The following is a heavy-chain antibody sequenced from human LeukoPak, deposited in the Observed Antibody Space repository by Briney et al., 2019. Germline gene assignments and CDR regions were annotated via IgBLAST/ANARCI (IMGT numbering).Heavy chain of an antibody. CDR2: IHSGGST. J-gene: IGHJ4*02. V-gene: IGHV3-66*01. CDR1: GFTVSSNY. Sequence: GGSLRLSCAVSGFTVSSNYMSWVRQAPGKGLEWVSVIHSGGSTYYADSVTGKFTVSRDNSKNTVFLQMNNLRAGDTAVYYCVGATGFGYWGQGTLVTVSS. CDR3: VGATGFGY.